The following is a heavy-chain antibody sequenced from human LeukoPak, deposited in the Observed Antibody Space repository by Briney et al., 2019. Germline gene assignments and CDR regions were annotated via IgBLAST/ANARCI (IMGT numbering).Heavy chain of an antibody. CDR1: GFTVSSNY. Sequence: GGSLRLSCAASGFTVSSNYMSWVRQAPGKGLEWVSVIYSGGSTYYADSVKGRFTISRDNAKNSLYLQMNSLRAEDTAVYYCARDSWRRLEYMDVWGKGTTVTVSS. V-gene: IGHV3-53*01. D-gene: IGHD1-1*01. CDR2: IYSGGST. J-gene: IGHJ6*03. CDR3: ARDSWRRLEYMDV.